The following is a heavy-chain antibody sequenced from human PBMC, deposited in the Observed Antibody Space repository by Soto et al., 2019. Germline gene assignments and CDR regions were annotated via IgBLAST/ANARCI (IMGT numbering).Heavy chain of an antibody. V-gene: IGHV4-31*03. CDR2: IYYSGST. Sequence: PSETLSLTYTVSGGSISSGGYYWSWIRQHPGKGLEWIGYIYYSGSTYYNPSLKSRVTISVDASKNQFSLKLSSVTAADTAVYYCARGTRGSYSDFDYWGQGTLVTVSS. CDR3: ARGTRGSYSDFDY. CDR1: GGSISSGGYY. D-gene: IGHD1-26*01. J-gene: IGHJ4*02.